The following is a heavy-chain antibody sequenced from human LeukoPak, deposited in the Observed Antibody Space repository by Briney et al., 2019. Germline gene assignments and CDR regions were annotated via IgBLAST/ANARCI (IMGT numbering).Heavy chain of an antibody. CDR2: ISHDGGST. J-gene: IGHJ4*02. Sequence: GGSLRLSCAASGFSFSSYAMSWVRQAPGKGLEWVSHISHDGGSTYYADSVKGRFTISRDNSKNTLYLQMSSLKDEDTAIYYSAKVKFYFDNWGQGTLVTVSS. CDR3: AKVKFYFDN. CDR1: GFSFSSYA. V-gene: IGHV3-23*01.